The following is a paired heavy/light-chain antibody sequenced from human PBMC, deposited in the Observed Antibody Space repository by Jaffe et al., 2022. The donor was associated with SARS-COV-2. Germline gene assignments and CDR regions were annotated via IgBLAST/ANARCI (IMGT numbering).Heavy chain of an antibody. CDR2: ISAYNGNT. D-gene: IGHD3-16*01. Sequence: QVQLVQSGAEVKKPGASVKVSCKASGYTFTSYGISWVRQAPGQGLEWMGWISAYNGNTNYAQKLQGRVTMTTDTSTSTAYMELRSLRSDDTAVYYCARGSLYDYVWGSTPTLDFDYWGQGTLVTVSS. J-gene: IGHJ4*02. CDR1: GYTFTSYG. V-gene: IGHV1-18*01. CDR3: ARGSLYDYVWGSTPTLDFDY.
Light chain of an antibody. V-gene: IGLV2-14*01. J-gene: IGLJ3*02. CDR1: SSDVGGYNY. CDR2: EVS. Sequence: QSALTQPASVSGSPGQSITISCTGTSSDVGGYNYVSWYQQHPGKAPKLMIYEVSNRPSGVPDRFSGSKSGNTASLTISGLQAEDEADYYCSSYTSSSTPWVFGGGTKLTVL. CDR3: SSYTSSSTPWV.